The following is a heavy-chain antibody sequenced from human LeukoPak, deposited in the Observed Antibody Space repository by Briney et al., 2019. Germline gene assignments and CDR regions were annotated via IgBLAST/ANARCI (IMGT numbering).Heavy chain of an antibody. CDR1: GFTLTSYA. CDR2: FSTSGLTT. V-gene: IGHV3-23*01. Sequence: PGGSLRLSCAASGFTLTSYAMSWVRHAPRKGLEWFSAFSTSGLTTSYSDSVKGRLSISRDNSKNTLYLQMRSLRADDTAVYYCAKEPREYCSRTSCPNWIDAWGQGTLVTVSS. D-gene: IGHD2-2*01. CDR3: AKEPREYCSRTSCPNWIDA. J-gene: IGHJ5*02.